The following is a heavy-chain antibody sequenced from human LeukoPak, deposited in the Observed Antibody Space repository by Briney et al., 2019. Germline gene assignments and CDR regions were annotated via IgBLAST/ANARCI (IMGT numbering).Heavy chain of an antibody. Sequence: GASVKVSCKASGYTFTSYAMNWVRQAPGKELEWMGWINPNTGNPTYAQGFTGRFVFSLDTSVSTAYLQISSLKAEDTAVYYCATGDGRFNYYYDSNDLNWFDPWGQGTLVTVSS. J-gene: IGHJ5*02. CDR2: INPNTGNP. CDR1: GYTFTSYA. V-gene: IGHV7-4-1*02. CDR3: ATGDGRFNYYYDSNDLNWFDP. D-gene: IGHD3-22*01.